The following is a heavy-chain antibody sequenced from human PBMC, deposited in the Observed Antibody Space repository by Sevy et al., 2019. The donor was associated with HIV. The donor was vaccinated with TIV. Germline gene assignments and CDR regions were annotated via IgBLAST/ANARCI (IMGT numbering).Heavy chain of an antibody. CDR1: GFSFSSYS. CDR3: ARDDHWAFDY. J-gene: IGHJ4*02. Sequence: GGSLRLSCVTSGFSFSSYSMNWVRQAPGKGLEWVSYISSSSGTIRYADSVKGRLTISRDNAKNSLFLQMNSLRAEDTAVYYCARDDHWAFDYWGQGALVPVS. CDR2: ISSSSGTI. V-gene: IGHV3-48*01. D-gene: IGHD7-27*01.